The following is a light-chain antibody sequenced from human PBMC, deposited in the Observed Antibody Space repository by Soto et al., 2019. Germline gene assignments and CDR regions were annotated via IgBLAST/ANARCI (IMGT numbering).Light chain of an antibody. CDR2: EVN. CDR3: SSYAGTSTFVV. V-gene: IGLV2-8*01. Sequence: QSALTQPPSASGSPGQSVTISCTGASSDVGGYSSVSWYQQHPGKAPKLMIYEVNKRPSGVPGRFSGSKSGNTASLTVSGLQAEDEGDYYCSSYAGTSTFVVFGGGTKVTVL. CDR1: SSDVGGYSS. J-gene: IGLJ2*01.